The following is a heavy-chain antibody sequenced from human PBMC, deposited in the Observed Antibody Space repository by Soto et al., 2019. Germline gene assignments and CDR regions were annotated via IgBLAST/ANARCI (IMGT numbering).Heavy chain of an antibody. J-gene: IGHJ6*03. CDR3: ARERSGGYCSGGSCYPRGYYYYMDV. D-gene: IGHD2-15*01. V-gene: IGHV4-34*01. CDR2: INHSGST. CDR1: GGSFSGYY. Sequence: SETLSLTCAVYGGSFSGYYWSWIRQPPGKGLEWIGEINHSGSTNYNPSLKSRVTISVDTSKNQFSLKLSSVTAADTAVYYCARERSGGYCSGGSCYPRGYYYYMDVWGKGTTVTVSS.